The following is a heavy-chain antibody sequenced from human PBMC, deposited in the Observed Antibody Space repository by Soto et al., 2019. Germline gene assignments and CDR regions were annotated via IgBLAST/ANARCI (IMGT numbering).Heavy chain of an antibody. D-gene: IGHD2-2*02. CDR3: ARGQGAAIGDYYSHCMVV. Sequence: GGSLRLSCAASGFIFSGSAIHWVRQASGKGLEWVGRIRSRANNFATSSAASVKGRFTFSRDDSKNTAYLQMNTLKPEDTAVYYCARGQGAAIGDYYSHCMVVWCQGTTVTVS. J-gene: IGHJ6*02. CDR1: GFIFSGSA. V-gene: IGHV3-73*01. CDR2: IRSRANNFAT.